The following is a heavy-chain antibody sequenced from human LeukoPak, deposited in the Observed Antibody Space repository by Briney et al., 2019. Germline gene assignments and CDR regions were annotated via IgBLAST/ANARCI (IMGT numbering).Heavy chain of an antibody. V-gene: IGHV4-31*03. CDR3: AGAYCSSTSCYRISGGVDP. D-gene: IGHD2-2*02. CDR2: IYYSGST. CDR1: GGSISSGGYY. Sequence: SETLSLTCTVSGGSISSGGYYWSWIRQHPGKGLEWIGYIYYSGSTYYNPSLKSRVTISVDTSKNQFSLKLSSVTAADTAVYYCAGAYCSSTSCYRISGGVDPWGQGTLVTVSS. J-gene: IGHJ5*02.